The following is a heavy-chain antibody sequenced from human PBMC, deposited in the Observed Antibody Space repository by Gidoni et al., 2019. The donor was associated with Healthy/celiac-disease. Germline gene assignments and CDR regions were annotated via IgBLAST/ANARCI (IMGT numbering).Heavy chain of an antibody. D-gene: IGHD5-18*01. CDR3: ARSGYSHRPYAFDI. V-gene: IGHV3-30-3*01. CDR2: ISYDGSNK. J-gene: IGHJ3*02. Sequence: QVQLVESGGGVVQPGRSLRRTCAASGFTFSSYAMHWVRQAPGKGLEWVAVISYDGSNKYYADSVKGRFTISRDNSKNTLYLQMNSLRAEDTAVYYCARSGYSHRPYAFDIWGQGTMVTVSS. CDR1: GFTFSSYA.